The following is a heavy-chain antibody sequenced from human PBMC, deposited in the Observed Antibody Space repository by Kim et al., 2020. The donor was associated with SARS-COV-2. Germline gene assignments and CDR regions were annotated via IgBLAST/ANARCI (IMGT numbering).Heavy chain of an antibody. V-gene: IGHV3-74*01. CDR3: AREYYANVDV. CDR1: GFSINIYW. D-gene: IGHD1-26*01. CDR2: ISGNGRTT. J-gene: IGHJ6*02. Sequence: GGSLRLSCVASGFSINIYWMCWVRQLPGKGPVCVSQISGNGRTTKYADSVKGRFTVSRDNARNTLFLQMNSLRPEDTGVYFCAREYYANVDVWGLGTAVTVSS.